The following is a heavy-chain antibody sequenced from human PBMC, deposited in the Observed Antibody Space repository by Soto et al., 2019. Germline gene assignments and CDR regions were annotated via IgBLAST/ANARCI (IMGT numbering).Heavy chain of an antibody. J-gene: IGHJ5*02. D-gene: IGHD6-13*01. CDR2: MNPNSGNT. Sequence: QVQLVQSGAEVKKPGASVKVSCKASGYTFTSYDINWVRQATGQGLEWMGWMNPNSGNTGYAQKFQGRVTMTRNTYISTAHLELSILRSEDTDVYYCAREQQVRGFAPWGQGTLFTVSS. CDR3: AREQQVRGFAP. CDR1: GYTFTSYD. V-gene: IGHV1-8*01.